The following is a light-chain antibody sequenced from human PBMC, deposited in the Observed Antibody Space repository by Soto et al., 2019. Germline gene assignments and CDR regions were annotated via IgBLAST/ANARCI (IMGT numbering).Light chain of an antibody. V-gene: IGLV1-40*01. J-gene: IGLJ2*01. Sequence: QSVLTQPPSVSGAPGQRVTISCAGSSSHIGATYDIHWYQQLPGAAPRLLIYGNSNRPSGVPDRFAGSKSSTSASLAIIGLRVEDEGIYYCQAFDNSLSGVVFGGGTKLTVL. CDR3: QAFDNSLSGVV. CDR1: SSHIGATYD. CDR2: GNS.